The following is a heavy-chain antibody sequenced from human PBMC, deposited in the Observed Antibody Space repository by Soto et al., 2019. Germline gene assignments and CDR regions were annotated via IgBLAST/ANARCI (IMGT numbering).Heavy chain of an antibody. D-gene: IGHD3-10*01. CDR1: GGTFSSYA. J-gene: IGHJ5*02. CDR2: IVPMHGTA. Sequence: VLLVQSGSEVKKPGSSVKVSCKASGGTFSSYAISWVRQAPGQALDWIGGIVPMHGTAKYAQKFQGRVTITANESTSTAYMELSSLRFDDTAVDYWAREFQSVGFGSYLFDPWGQGTLVTVSS. V-gene: IGHV1-69*01. CDR3: AREFQSVGFGSYLFDP.